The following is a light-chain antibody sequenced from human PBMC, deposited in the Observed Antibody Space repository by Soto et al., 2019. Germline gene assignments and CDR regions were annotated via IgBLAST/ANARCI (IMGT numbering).Light chain of an antibody. CDR3: QSYDSSLTAFV. J-gene: IGLJ1*01. CDR2: GDN. CDR1: TSNIGAGYD. V-gene: IGLV1-40*01. Sequence: QSVLTQPPSVSGAPGQRVTISYTGSTSNIGAGYDVHWYQHLPGTAPKRLIYGDNNRPSGVPDRFSGSKSGTSASLAITGLQPEDEADYYCQSYDSSLTAFVFGTGTKVTVL.